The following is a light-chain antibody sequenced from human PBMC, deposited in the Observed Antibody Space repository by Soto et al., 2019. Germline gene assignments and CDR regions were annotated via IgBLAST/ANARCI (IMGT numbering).Light chain of an antibody. J-gene: IGKJ1*01. CDR1: QSINTY. Sequence: DIQMTQSPSSLSASVGDRVTITCRASQSINTYLNWYQQKPGKAPNLLIYGASSLQSGVPSRFSGSGSGTDFTLTISSLQPEDFATYYCQQSYSTLWTFGQGTKVDIK. CDR2: GAS. V-gene: IGKV1-39*01. CDR3: QQSYSTLWT.